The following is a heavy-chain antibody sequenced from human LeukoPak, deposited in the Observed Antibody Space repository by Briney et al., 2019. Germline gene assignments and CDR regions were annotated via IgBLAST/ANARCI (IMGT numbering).Heavy chain of an antibody. CDR2: IYHSGST. CDR1: GGSISSYY. Sequence: PSETLSLTCTVSGGSISSYYWSWIRQPPGKGLEWIGYIYHSGSTNYNPSLKSRVTISVDTSKNQFSLKLSSVTAADTAVYYCAREYSSSWYAFFDYWGQGTLVTVSS. D-gene: IGHD6-13*01. V-gene: IGHV4-59*01. CDR3: AREYSSSWYAFFDY. J-gene: IGHJ4*02.